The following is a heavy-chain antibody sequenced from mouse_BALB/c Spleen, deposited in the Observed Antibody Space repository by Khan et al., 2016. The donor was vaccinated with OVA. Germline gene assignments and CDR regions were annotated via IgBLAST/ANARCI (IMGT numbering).Heavy chain of an antibody. J-gene: IGHJ3*01. Sequence: QVQLKQSGAELMKPGASVKLSCKASGYTFSSYWIEWVKQRPGHGLEWIGEILPGSGNNNFNEKFRGQSTFAADTSSNTAYMQLSSLTSKDSAVSYCARGNYYGSTSWFGYWGQGTMVTVSA. CDR3: ARGNYYGSTSWFGY. V-gene: IGHV1-9*01. CDR1: GYTFSSYW. CDR2: ILPGSGNN. D-gene: IGHD1-1*01.